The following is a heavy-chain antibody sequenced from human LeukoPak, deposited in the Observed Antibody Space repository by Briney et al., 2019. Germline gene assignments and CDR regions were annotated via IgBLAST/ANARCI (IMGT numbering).Heavy chain of an antibody. CDR3: ARHIRDASGSYCSDY. D-gene: IGHD3-10*01. CDR1: GGSISSTNYY. V-gene: IGHV4-39*01. J-gene: IGHJ4*02. CDR2: IYYTGST. Sequence: SETLSLTCTVSGGSISSTNYYWGWIRQPPEKGLEWIGTIYYTGSTSYNPSLKSRVTISVDTSNNHFSLELSSVTAADTAVYYCARHIRDASGSYCSDYWGQGTLVTVSS.